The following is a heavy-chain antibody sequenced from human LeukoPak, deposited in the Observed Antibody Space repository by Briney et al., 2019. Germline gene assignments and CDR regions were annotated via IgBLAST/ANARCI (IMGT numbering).Heavy chain of an antibody. V-gene: IGHV3-66*01. CDR2: IYTGDAT. J-gene: IGHJ3*02. D-gene: IGHD1-26*01. CDR3: AKGGGSYPDAFDI. Sequence: GGSLRLSRAASGFTVSSNYMSWVRQAPGKGLEWVSVIYTGDATNYADPVKGRFTISRDSSKNTLYLQMNSLRAEDTAVYYCAKGGGSYPDAFDIWGQGTMVTVSS. CDR1: GFTVSSNY.